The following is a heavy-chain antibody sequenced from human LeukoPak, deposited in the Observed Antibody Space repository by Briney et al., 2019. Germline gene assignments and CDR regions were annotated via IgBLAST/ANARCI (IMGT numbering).Heavy chain of an antibody. V-gene: IGHV3-7*01. CDR2: IKEDGTEK. Sequence: GGSLRLSCAGSGFTFSDFWMTWVCQTPGKGLEWVANIKEDGTEKNLVDSVKGRFTISRDNTKNLLFLEMNNLRGGDTAIYYCVRESRPGGAMGLYHNLDYWGQGTLVAVSS. D-gene: IGHD1-1*01. J-gene: IGHJ4*02. CDR1: GFTFSDFW. CDR3: VRESRPGGAMGLYHNLDY.